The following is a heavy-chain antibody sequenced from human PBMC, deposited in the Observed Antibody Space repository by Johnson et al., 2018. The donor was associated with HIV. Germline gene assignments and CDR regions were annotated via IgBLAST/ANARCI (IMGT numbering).Heavy chain of an antibody. Sequence: VQLVESGGGVVRPGGSLRLSCAASGFTFDDYGMSWVRQAPGKGLEWVSRISWDGGSTYYADSVKGRFPISRDNSKNYLYLQMNSLRTEDTALYYCAKDQEWLQLNWGSHDIWGQGTMVTVSS. CDR2: ISWDGGST. V-gene: IGHV3-43*01. CDR1: GFTFDDYG. D-gene: IGHD5-24*01. J-gene: IGHJ3*02. CDR3: AKDQEWLQLNWGSHDI.